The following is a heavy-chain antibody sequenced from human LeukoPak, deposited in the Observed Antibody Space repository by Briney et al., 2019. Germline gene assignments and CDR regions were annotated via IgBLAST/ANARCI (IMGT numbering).Heavy chain of an antibody. V-gene: IGHV1-69*13. J-gene: IGHJ4*02. Sequence: GASVKVSCKASGGTFSSYAISWVRQAPRQGLEWMGGIIPIFGTANYAQKFQGRVTITEDESTSTAYMELSSLRSEDTAVYYCQGYPSGGGYYFDYWGQGTLVTVSS. CDR3: QGYPSGGGYYFDY. D-gene: IGHD5-12*01. CDR1: GGTFSSYA. CDR2: IIPIFGTA.